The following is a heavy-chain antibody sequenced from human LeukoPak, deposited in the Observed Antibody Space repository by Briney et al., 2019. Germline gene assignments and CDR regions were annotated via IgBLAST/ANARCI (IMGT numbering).Heavy chain of an antibody. Sequence: GGSLRLSCAASGFTFSSYSMNWVRQAPGKGLEWVSAISGSGGRTYYADSVKGRFTISRDNSKNTLYLQMNSLRAEDTAVYYSARWGGYSSSPHWGQGTLVTVSS. V-gene: IGHV3-23*01. CDR1: GFTFSSYS. CDR2: ISGSGGRT. D-gene: IGHD6-6*01. CDR3: ARWGGYSSSPH. J-gene: IGHJ4*02.